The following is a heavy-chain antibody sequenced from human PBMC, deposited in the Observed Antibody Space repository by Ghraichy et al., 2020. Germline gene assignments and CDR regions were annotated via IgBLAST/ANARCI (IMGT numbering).Heavy chain of an antibody. J-gene: IGHJ4*02. CDR1: RFTFSNAW. Sequence: GGSLRLSCAASRFTFSNAWMSWVRQPPGKGLEWVGRIKNKVDGQTTDYAAAVEGRFTISRDDSKNTLYLQMNSLKTEDTAVYYCAEAVQSAVAGSGYWGQGTLLLVSS. CDR3: AEAVQSAVAGSGY. V-gene: IGHV3-15*05. D-gene: IGHD6-19*01. CDR2: IKNKVDGQTT.